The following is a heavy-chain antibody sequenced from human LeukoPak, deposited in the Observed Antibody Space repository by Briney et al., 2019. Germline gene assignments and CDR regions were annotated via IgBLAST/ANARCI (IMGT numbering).Heavy chain of an antibody. V-gene: IGHV3-7*01. J-gene: IGHJ6*02. CDR1: GFTFSNYW. D-gene: IGHD3-10*01. CDR3: ARDDRVHYFGSGTYSWGVDYYGMDV. Sequence: GGSLRLSCAASGFTFSNYWMSWVRQAPGKGLEWVANIKQDGSEKYYVDSVKGRFTTSRDNAKNTLYLQMNSLRAEDTAVYFCARDDRVHYFGSGTYSWGVDYYGMDVWGQGTTVTVSS. CDR2: IKQDGSEK.